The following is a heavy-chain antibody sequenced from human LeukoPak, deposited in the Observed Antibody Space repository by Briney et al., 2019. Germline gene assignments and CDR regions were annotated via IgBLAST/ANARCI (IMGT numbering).Heavy chain of an antibody. CDR2: ISYDGSNK. J-gene: IGHJ6*03. Sequence: PGGSLRLSCAASGFTFSSYGMHWVRQAPGKGLEWVAVISYDGSNKYYADSVKGRFTISRDNSKNTLYLQMNGLRAEDTAVYYCAKGMTTKYYTPTYYYYYYMDVWGKGTTVTVSS. D-gene: IGHD5-24*01. CDR1: GFTFSSYG. CDR3: AKGMTTKYYTPTYYYYYYMDV. V-gene: IGHV3-30*18.